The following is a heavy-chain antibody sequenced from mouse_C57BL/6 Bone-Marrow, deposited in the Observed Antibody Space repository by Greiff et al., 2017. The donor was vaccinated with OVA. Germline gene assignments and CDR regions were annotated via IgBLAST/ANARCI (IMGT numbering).Heavy chain of an antibody. V-gene: IGHV1-63*01. D-gene: IGHD2-3*01. Sequence: VLLVQSGAELVRPGASVKLSCTASGFNFTNYCIRWVKQRPEHGLEWIGSIYPGGGYTNYAAKFKGKATLTADTSSSTAYMQFSSLTSEDSAIYYCARENYDADSDDWGKGTTRTVSS. J-gene: IGHJ2*01. CDR3: ARENYDADSDD. CDR1: GFNFTNYC. CDR2: IYPGGGYT.